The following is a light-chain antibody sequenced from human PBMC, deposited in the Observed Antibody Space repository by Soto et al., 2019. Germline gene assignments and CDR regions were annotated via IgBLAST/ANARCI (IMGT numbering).Light chain of an antibody. CDR2: RAS. Sequence: IQMTQSPSTLSASVGDRVTLTCRASQDISTSLAWYQEKPGRAPNLLIYRASSLQSGVPSRFSGSGSGTEFTLTISSLQPDDFATYYCHHDNDNSPTFGQGTRVEI. J-gene: IGKJ1*01. CDR3: HHDNDNSPT. V-gene: IGKV1-5*03. CDR1: QDISTS.